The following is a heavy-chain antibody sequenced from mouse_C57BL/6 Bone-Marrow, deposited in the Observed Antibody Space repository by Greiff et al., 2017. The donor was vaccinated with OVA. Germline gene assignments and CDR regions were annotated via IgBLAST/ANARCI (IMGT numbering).Heavy chain of an antibody. J-gene: IGHJ2*01. CDR3: AREEGPIYYGNPYYFDY. Sequence: QVQLKQSGPELVKPGASVKLSCKASGYTFTSYDINWVKQRPGQGLEWIGWIYPRDGSTKYNEKFKGKATLTVDTSSSTAYMELHSLTSEDSAVYFCAREEGPIYYGNPYYFDYWGQGTTLTVSS. D-gene: IGHD2-1*01. CDR1: GYTFTSYD. CDR2: IYPRDGST. V-gene: IGHV1-85*01.